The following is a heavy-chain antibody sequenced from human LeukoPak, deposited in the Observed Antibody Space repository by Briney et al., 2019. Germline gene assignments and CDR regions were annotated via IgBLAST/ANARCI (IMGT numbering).Heavy chain of an antibody. Sequence: SQTLSLTCAVSGGSISSGGYSWSWIRQPPGKGLEWIGYIYHSGSTYYNPSLKSRVTISVDTSKNQFSLRLSSVTAADTAVYYCARREDSGWSRGDYFDYWGQGTLVTVSS. CDR3: ARREDSGWSRGDYFDY. CDR2: IYHSGST. V-gene: IGHV4-30-2*01. CDR1: GGSISSGGYS. D-gene: IGHD6-19*01. J-gene: IGHJ4*02.